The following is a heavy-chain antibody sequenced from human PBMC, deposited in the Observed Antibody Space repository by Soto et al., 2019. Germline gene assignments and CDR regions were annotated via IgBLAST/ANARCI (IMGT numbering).Heavy chain of an antibody. D-gene: IGHD6-19*01. Sequence: LSLTCTVSGGSISSGDYYWSWIRQPPGKGLEWIGYIYYSGSTYYNPSLKSRVTISVDTSKNQFSLKLSSVTAADTAVYYCASASVAVAGKYYFDYWGQGTLVTVSS. CDR1: GGSISSGDYY. CDR2: IYYSGST. CDR3: ASASVAVAGKYYFDY. J-gene: IGHJ4*02. V-gene: IGHV4-30-4*01.